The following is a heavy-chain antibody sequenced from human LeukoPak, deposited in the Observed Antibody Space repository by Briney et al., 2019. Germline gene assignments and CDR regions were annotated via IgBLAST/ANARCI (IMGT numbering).Heavy chain of an antibody. Sequence: QSGGSLRLSCVGSGFSLNEYGIHWVRQAPGKGLEWVAVVSYDGGHKYYADSVKGRFTISRDTSSDTVSLQMNSLRVEDTAVHYCARDRINMMVLGHDSGLDFWGQGTLVTVSS. CDR3: ARDRINMMVLGHDSGLDF. CDR2: VSYDGGHK. CDR1: GFSLNEYG. D-gene: IGHD3-22*01. J-gene: IGHJ4*02. V-gene: IGHV3-30*03.